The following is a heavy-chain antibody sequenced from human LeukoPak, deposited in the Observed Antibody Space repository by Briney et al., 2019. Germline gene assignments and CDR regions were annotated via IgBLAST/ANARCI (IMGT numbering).Heavy chain of an antibody. D-gene: IGHD5-18*01. J-gene: IGHJ6*02. CDR2: MSYDGSNK. CDR1: GFTFSSYA. V-gene: IGHV3-30*04. CDR3: ARDRNTAMVMSYYYYGIDV. Sequence: GGSLRLSCAASGFTFSSYAMHWVRQAPGKGLEWVAVMSYDGSNKYYEYSVKGRFTISRDNSKNRLYLQMNSLRAEDTAVYYCARDRNTAMVMSYYYYGIDVWGQGTTVTVSS.